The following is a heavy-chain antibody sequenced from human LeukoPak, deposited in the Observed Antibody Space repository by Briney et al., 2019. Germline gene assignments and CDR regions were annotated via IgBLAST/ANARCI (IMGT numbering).Heavy chain of an antibody. J-gene: IGHJ5*02. D-gene: IGHD2-2*01. V-gene: IGHV1-8*01. CDR1: GYTFTSYD. Sequence: ASVKVSCKASGYTFTSYDINWVRQATGQGLEWMGWMNPNSGNTGYAQKFQGRVTMTRNTSISTAYMELSSLRSEDTAVYYCARLQPVVPAAIPWFDPWGQGTLVTVSS. CDR3: ARLQPVVPAAIPWFDP. CDR2: MNPNSGNT.